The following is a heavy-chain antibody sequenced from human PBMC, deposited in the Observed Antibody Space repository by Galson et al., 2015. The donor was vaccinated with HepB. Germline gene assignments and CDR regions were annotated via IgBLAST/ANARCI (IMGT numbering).Heavy chain of an antibody. CDR2: ITDDGTDS. V-gene: IGHV3-23*01. Sequence: SLRLSCAASGFTLISSAISWVRQAPGKGLEWVSSITDDGTDSYYADSVKGRFTLSRDDSKNIVVLQMNSLRVEDTALYYCVRGGAYSYNSDGQITPSPFDVWGQGTMVTVSS. CDR3: VRGGAYSYNSDGQITPSPFDV. J-gene: IGHJ3*01. D-gene: IGHD5-24*01. CDR1: GFTLISSA.